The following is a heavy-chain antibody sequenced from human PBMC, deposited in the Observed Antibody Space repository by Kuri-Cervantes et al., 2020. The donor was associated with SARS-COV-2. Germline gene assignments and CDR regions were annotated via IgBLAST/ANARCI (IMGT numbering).Heavy chain of an antibody. D-gene: IGHD1-7*01. V-gene: IGHV3-9*03. Sequence: SLKISCAASGFTFDDYAMHWVRQAPGKGLEWVSGISWNSGSIGYADSVKGRFTISRDNAKNFLYLQMNSLRAEDMALYYCAKGGYNWNYDAFDIWGQGTMVTVSS. CDR1: GFTFDDYA. CDR3: AKGGYNWNYDAFDI. CDR2: ISWNSGSI. J-gene: IGHJ3*02.